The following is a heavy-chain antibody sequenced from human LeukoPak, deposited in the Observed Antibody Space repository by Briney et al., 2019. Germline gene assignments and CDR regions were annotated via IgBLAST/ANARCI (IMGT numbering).Heavy chain of an antibody. CDR2: ISSSSSYI. J-gene: IGHJ4*02. D-gene: IGHD6-13*01. V-gene: IGHV3-21*01. CDR1: GFTFSSYS. Sequence: GGSLRLSCAASGFTFSSYSMNWDRQAPGKGLEWVSSISSSSSYIYYADSVKGRFTISRDNAKNSLYLQMNSLRAEDTAVYYCASGLSAAIDYFDYWGQGTLVTVSS. CDR3: ASGLSAAIDYFDY.